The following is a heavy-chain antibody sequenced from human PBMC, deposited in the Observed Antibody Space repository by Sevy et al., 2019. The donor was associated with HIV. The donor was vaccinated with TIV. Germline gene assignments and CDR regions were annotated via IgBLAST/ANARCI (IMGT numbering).Heavy chain of an antibody. CDR1: GGSFSGYY. J-gene: IGHJ5*02. CDR2: INHSGST. D-gene: IGHD3-10*01. CDR3: ARGRHYYGSGSYYWFDP. V-gene: IGHV4-34*01. Sequence: SETLSLTCAVYGGSFSGYYWSWIRQPPGKGLEWIGEINHSGSTNYNPSLKSRVTISVDTSKNQFSLKLSSVTAADTAVYYCARGRHYYGSGSYYWFDPWGQGNLVTVSS.